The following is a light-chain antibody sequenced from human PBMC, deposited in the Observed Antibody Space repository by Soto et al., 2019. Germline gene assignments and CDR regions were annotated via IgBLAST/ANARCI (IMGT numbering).Light chain of an antibody. V-gene: IGLV2-14*01. CDR1: MRDVGAYNL. CDR2: EVR. J-gene: IGLJ3*02. CDR3: SAYTARSTLV. Sequence: QSVLTQPASVSGSAGQSITISCSGTMRDVGAYNLVSWYQQHPGTAPKPIIYEVRNRPSRISSRFSGSRSGNTASLTISGLQPEDDGDYYSSAYTARSTLVFGGGTKVTV.